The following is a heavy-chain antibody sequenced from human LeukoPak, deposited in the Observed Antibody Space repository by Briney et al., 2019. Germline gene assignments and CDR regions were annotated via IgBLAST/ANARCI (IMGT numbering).Heavy chain of an antibody. J-gene: IGHJ6*03. CDR3: ARFVVVPANYYYYYMDV. CDR2: IYHSGST. V-gene: IGHV4-38-2*02. D-gene: IGHD2-2*01. Sequence: SETLSLTCTVSGYSISSGYYWGWIRQPPGKGLEWIGSIYHSGSTYYNPSLKSRVTISVDTSKNQFSLKLSSVTAADTAVYYCARFVVVPANYYYYYMDVWGKGTTVTVSS. CDR1: GYSISSGYY.